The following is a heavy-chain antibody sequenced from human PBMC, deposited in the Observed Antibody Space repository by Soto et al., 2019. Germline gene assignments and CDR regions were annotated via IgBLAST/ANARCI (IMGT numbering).Heavy chain of an antibody. CDR2: ISGSGGST. D-gene: IGHD1-26*01. CDR3: AKAHIRSGSYFAFQ. Sequence: GESLKISCAASGFTFSSYAMSWVRQAPGKGLEWVSAISGSGGSTYYADSVKGRFTISRDNSKNTLYLQMNSLRAEDTAVYYCAKAHIRSGSYFAFQWGQGTLVTVSS. V-gene: IGHV3-23*01. CDR1: GFTFSSYA. J-gene: IGHJ4*02.